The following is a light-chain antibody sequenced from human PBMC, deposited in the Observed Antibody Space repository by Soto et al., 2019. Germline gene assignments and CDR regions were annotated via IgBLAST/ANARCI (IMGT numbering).Light chain of an antibody. CDR3: QQSYSTPRVT. CDR2: AAS. CDR1: QSISSY. J-gene: IGKJ3*01. V-gene: IGKV1-39*01. Sequence: DIQMTQSPSSLSASVGDRVTITCRASQSISSYLNLYQQKPGKAPKLLIYAASSLQSGVPSRFSGSGSGTDFTLTISSLQPEYFDTYYCQQSYSTPRVTFGPGTKVDIK.